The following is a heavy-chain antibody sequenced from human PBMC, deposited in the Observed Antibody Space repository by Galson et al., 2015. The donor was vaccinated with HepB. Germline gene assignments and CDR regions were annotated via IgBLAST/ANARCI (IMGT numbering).Heavy chain of an antibody. Sequence: SVKVSCKASGYIFTSYYMHWVRQAPGQGLEWMGIINPSGGSTSYAQKFQGRVTMTRDTSTSTVYMELSILRSEDTAVYYCARVTAARPFDYWGQGTLVTVSS. V-gene: IGHV1-46*01. J-gene: IGHJ4*02. CDR1: GYIFTSYY. D-gene: IGHD6-6*01. CDR2: INPSGGST. CDR3: ARVTAARPFDY.